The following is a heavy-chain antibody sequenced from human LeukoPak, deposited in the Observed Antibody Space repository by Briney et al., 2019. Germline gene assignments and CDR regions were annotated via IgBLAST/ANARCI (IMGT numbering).Heavy chain of an antibody. V-gene: IGHV4-39*01. J-gene: IGHJ4*02. Sequence: SETLSLTCTVSGGSISSSNNYWGWIRQPPGKGLEWIGSIDYSGTTYYNPSLKSRVTVSVDTSKNQFSLKLSSVTAADTAVYYCARGGKYYYDSTTEWYFDYWGQGTLVTVSS. D-gene: IGHD3-22*01. CDR2: IDYSGTT. CDR1: GGSISSSNNY. CDR3: ARGGKYYYDSTTEWYFDY.